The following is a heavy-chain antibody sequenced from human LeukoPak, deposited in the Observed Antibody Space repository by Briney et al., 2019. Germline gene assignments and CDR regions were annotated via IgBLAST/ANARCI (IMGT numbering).Heavy chain of an antibody. Sequence: GGSLRLSCAASGFTFSSYGMHWVRQAPGKGLEGVAFIRYDGSNKYYADSVKGRFTISRDNSKNTLYLQMNSLRAEDTAVYYCARARTLYGYYYGMDVWGQGTTVTVSS. J-gene: IGHJ6*02. CDR2: IRYDGSNK. CDR3: ARARTLYGYYYGMDV. V-gene: IGHV3-30*02. D-gene: IGHD1-14*01. CDR1: GFTFSSYG.